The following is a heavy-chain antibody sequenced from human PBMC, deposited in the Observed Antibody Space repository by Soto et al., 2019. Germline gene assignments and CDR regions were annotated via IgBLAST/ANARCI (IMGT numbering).Heavy chain of an antibody. Sequence: PGGSLRLSCAASGITFTNYGFNWVRQASGKGLEWVSSITSSGPYTSYADSVRGRFTLSRDNAKNSLYLHMNSLRVEDTAVYYCAAYLTSTWNSDFEYWGQGALVTVSS. V-gene: IGHV3-21*06. CDR3: AAYLTSTWNSDFEY. J-gene: IGHJ4*02. D-gene: IGHD1-7*01. CDR2: ITSSGPYT. CDR1: GITFTNYG.